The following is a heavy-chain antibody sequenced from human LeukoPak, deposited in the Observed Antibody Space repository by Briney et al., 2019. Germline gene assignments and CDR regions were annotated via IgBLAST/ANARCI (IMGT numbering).Heavy chain of an antibody. J-gene: IGHJ5*02. CDR3: ARDFTVTRGTWFDP. D-gene: IGHD4-17*01. V-gene: IGHV3-7*01. Sequence: GGSLRLPCAASGFTFSSYWMSWVRQAPGKGLEWVANIKQDGSEKYYVDSVKGRFTISRDNAKNSLYLQMNSLRAEDTAVYYCARDFTVTRGTWFDPWGQGTLVTVSS. CDR1: GFTFSSYW. CDR2: IKQDGSEK.